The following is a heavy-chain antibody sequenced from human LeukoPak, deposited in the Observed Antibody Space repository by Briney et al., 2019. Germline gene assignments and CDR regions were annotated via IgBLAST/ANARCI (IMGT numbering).Heavy chain of an antibody. D-gene: IGHD5-12*01. J-gene: IGHJ5*02. V-gene: IGHV4-34*01. CDR1: GGSFSGYY. Sequence: SETLSLTCAVYGGSFSGYYWSWIRQPPGKGLEWIGEINHSGSTNYNPSLKSRVTISVDTSKNQFSLKLSSVTAADTAVYYCARGGGSGYDGEFDPWGQGTLVTVSS. CDR2: INHSGST. CDR3: ARGGGSGYDGEFDP.